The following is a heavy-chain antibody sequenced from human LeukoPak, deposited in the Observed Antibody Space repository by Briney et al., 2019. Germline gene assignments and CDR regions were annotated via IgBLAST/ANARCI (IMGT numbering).Heavy chain of an antibody. V-gene: IGHV1-2*02. CDR3: ARGAANRGYSYGPFDY. CDR1: GYTFTSYG. CDR2: INPNSGGT. J-gene: IGHJ4*02. Sequence: ASVKVSCKASGYTFTSYGISWVRQAPGQGLEWMGWINPNSGGTNYAQKFQGRVTMTRDTSISTAYMELSRLRSDDTAVYYCARGAANRGYSYGPFDYWGQGTLVTVSS. D-gene: IGHD5-18*01.